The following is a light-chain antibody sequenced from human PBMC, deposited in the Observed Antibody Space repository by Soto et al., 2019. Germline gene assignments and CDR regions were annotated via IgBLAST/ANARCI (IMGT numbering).Light chain of an antibody. V-gene: IGLV2-23*02. J-gene: IGLJ1*01. Sequence: QSVLTQPASVSGSPGQSITISCTGTSSEVGYYNLVSWYQHHPGKAPKLIIYEVNKRPSGVSNRFSGSKSGNTASLTISGLQAEDEADYHCCSYAGSNTYVFGTGTKLTVL. CDR1: SSEVGYYNL. CDR3: CSYAGSNTYV. CDR2: EVN.